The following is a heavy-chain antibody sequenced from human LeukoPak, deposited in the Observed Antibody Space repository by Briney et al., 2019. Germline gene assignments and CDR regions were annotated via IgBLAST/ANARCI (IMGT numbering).Heavy chain of an antibody. D-gene: IGHD6-19*01. J-gene: IGHJ4*02. CDR3: AKDLGGIAVAGTFY. CDR1: GFLFSSYA. CDR2: ISGSGGST. Sequence: PGGSLRLSCAASGFLFSSYAMSWVRQAPGKGLEWVSAISGSGGSTYYADSVKGRFTISRDNSKNTLYLQMNSLRAEDTAVYYCAKDLGGIAVAGTFYWGQGTLVTVSS. V-gene: IGHV3-23*01.